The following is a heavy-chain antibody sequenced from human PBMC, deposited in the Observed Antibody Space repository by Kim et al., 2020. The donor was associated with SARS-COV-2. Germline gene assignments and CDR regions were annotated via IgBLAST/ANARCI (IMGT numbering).Heavy chain of an antibody. J-gene: IGHJ6*02. Sequence: DDVKGRFTISRDNSKNSLYLQMISLRAEDTALYYCAKAAGCDYYYGMDVWGQGTTVTVSS. CDR3: AKAAGCDYYYGMDV. V-gene: IGHV3-43D*03.